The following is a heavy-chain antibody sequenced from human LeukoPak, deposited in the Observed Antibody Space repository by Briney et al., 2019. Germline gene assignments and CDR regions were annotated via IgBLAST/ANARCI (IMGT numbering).Heavy chain of an antibody. J-gene: IGHJ5*02. D-gene: IGHD2-2*01. CDR2: INHSGST. CDR3: ARGGSIVVVPAATPRGRFDP. Sequence: PSETLSLTCTVSGGSISSYYWSWIRQPPGKGLEWIGEINHSGSTNYNPSLKSRVTISVDTSKNQFSLKLSSVTAADTAVYYCARGGSIVVVPAATPRGRFDPWGQGTLVTVSS. CDR1: GGSISSYY. V-gene: IGHV4-34*01.